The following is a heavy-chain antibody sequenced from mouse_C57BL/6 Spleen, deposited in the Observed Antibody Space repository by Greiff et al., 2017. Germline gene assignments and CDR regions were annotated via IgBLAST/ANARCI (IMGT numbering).Heavy chain of an antibody. V-gene: IGHV1-26*01. J-gene: IGHJ2*01. Sequence: EVQLQQSGPELVKPGASVKISCKASGYTFTDYYMNWVKQSHGKSLEWIGDINPNNGGTSYNQKFKGKATLTVDKSSSTAYMALRRLTSADSAVYYCARGVVATPFDYWGQGTTLTVSS. CDR1: GYTFTDYY. CDR2: INPNNGGT. CDR3: ARGVVATPFDY. D-gene: IGHD1-1*02.